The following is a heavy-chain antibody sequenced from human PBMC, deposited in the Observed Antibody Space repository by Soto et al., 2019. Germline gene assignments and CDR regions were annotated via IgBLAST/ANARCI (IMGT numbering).Heavy chain of an antibody. D-gene: IGHD6-13*01. Sequence: QVQLVESGGGVVQPGRSLRLSCAASGFTFSSYGMHWVRQAPGKGLEWVAVISYDGSNKYYADSVKGRFTISRDNSKNTLYLQMNSLRAEDTAVYYCANGSSSWYNWGQGTLVTVSS. J-gene: IGHJ4*02. CDR2: ISYDGSNK. CDR3: ANGSSSWYN. V-gene: IGHV3-30*18. CDR1: GFTFSSYG.